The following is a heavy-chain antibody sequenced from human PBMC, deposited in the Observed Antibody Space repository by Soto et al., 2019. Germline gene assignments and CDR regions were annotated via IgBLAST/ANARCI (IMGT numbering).Heavy chain of an antibody. Sequence: GGSLRLSCAASGFTFEDYGMSWFRQTPGKGLEWVCGINWNGGSIGYADSVKGRFTVSRDNAKNSLYLQMNSLSAEDTALYYCARVGGYSFGSPSYFDHRGQGTRVTVSS. CDR1: GFTFEDYG. CDR2: INWNGGSI. D-gene: IGHD5-18*01. J-gene: IGHJ4*02. V-gene: IGHV3-20*04. CDR3: ARVGGYSFGSPSYFDH.